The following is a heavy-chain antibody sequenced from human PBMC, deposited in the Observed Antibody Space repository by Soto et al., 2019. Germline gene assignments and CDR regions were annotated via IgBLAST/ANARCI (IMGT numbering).Heavy chain of an antibody. CDR2: TYYRSKWYY. V-gene: IGHV6-1*01. CDR3: ANDPGYRLDY. J-gene: IGHJ4*02. D-gene: IGHD2-15*01. Sequence: HVQLQQSGPGLVKPSQTLSLTCVISGDSVSIYSGAWNWIRQSPSRGLEWLGRTYYRSKWYYDSAESVKTRIIISVDTSKNQFSLQLNSVTPEDAAVYYCANDPGYRLDYWGQGTQVTVSS. CDR1: GDSVSIYSGA.